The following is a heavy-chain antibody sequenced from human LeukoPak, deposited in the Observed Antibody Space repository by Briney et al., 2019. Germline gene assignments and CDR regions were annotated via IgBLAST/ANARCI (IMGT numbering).Heavy chain of an antibody. D-gene: IGHD3-10*01. V-gene: IGHV4-38-2*01. CDR3: HSTAARGADAFDI. Sequence: SETLSLTCAVSGYSNSSGYYWGWIRQPPGKGLEWIGSIYHSGSTYYNPSLKSRVTISVDTSKNQFSLKLSSVTAADTAVYYCHSTAARGADAFDIWGQGTMVTVSS. CDR1: GYSNSSGYY. J-gene: IGHJ3*02. CDR2: IYHSGST.